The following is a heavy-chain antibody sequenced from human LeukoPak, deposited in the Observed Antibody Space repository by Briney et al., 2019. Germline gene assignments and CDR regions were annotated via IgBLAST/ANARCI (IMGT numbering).Heavy chain of an antibody. V-gene: IGHV3-74*01. CDR1: GFTLSPYW. J-gene: IGHJ6*03. CDR2: INGDGSST. CDR3: TRTYYYYYMDI. D-gene: IGHD3-10*01. Sequence: GGSLRLSCAASGFTLSPYWMHWVRQAPGKGPVWVSRINGDGSSTNYADSVKGRFTISRDTAKNTLYLQMNSLTAEDTAVYYCTRTYYYYYMDIWGKGTTVTISS.